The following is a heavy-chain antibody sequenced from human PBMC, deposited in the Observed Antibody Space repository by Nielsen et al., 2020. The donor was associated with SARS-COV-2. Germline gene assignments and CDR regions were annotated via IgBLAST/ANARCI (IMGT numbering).Heavy chain of an antibody. CDR2: IIPIFGTA. CDR1: GYTFTGYY. Sequence: SVKVSCKASGYTFTGYYMHWVRQAPGQGLEWMGGIIPIFGTANYAQKFQGRVTITADESTSTAYMELSSLRSEDTAVYYCARRTVTPSWFDPWGQGTLVTVSS. V-gene: IGHV1-69*13. D-gene: IGHD4-17*01. CDR3: ARRTVTPSWFDP. J-gene: IGHJ5*02.